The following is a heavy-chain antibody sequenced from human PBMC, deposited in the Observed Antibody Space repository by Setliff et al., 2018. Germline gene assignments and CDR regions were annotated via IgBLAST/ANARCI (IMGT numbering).Heavy chain of an antibody. CDR3: AREVLSTVVAWDY. CDR2: INPNSGDT. J-gene: IGHJ4*02. Sequence: GASVKVSCKASGNTFTGYYIHWLRQAPGQGLEWMGCINPNSGDTTFAQKFQGRVTITRDTSNSTDYMDLRRLTSDDTAVYYCAREVLSTVVAWDYWGQGTLVTVSS. V-gene: IGHV1-2*02. D-gene: IGHD4-17*01. CDR1: GNTFTGYY.